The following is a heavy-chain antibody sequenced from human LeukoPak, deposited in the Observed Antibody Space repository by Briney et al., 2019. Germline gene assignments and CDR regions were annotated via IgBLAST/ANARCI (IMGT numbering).Heavy chain of an antibody. Sequence: KPSETLSLTCTVSGVSISSSNSYWGWIRQPPGKGLEWIGSIYYSGNTYYNASLKSRVTTSIDTSKNQLSLNLKSVIAADTAVYYCARDRDVDDFDSWGHGTLVTVSS. V-gene: IGHV4-39*07. D-gene: IGHD2-15*01. CDR1: GVSISSSNSY. J-gene: IGHJ4*01. CDR3: ARDRDVDDFDS. CDR2: IYYSGNT.